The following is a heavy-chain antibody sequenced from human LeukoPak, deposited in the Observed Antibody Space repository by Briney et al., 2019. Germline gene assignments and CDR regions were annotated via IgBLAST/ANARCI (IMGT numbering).Heavy chain of an antibody. CDR1: GGSISSSSYY. V-gene: IGHV4-39*07. J-gene: IGHJ6*03. D-gene: IGHD3-3*01. CDR2: IYDSGST. CDR3: ARASDFWSGYYYMDV. Sequence: TSETLSLTCTVSGGSISSSSYYWGGIRQPPGKGLEWIVSIYDSGSTYYNPSLKSRVTILVDTSKNQFSLKLSSVTAAATAVYYCARASDFWSGYYYMDVWGKGTTVTVSS.